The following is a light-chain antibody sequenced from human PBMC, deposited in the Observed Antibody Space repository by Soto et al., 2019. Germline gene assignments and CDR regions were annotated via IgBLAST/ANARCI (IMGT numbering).Light chain of an antibody. CDR2: QDS. V-gene: IGLV3-1*01. CDR3: QAWDSSTYVV. J-gene: IGLJ2*01. CDR1: KLGDKY. Sequence: SYELTQPPSVSVSPGQTASITCSGDKLGDKYACWYQQKPGQSPVLVIYQDSQRPSGIPERFSGSNSGNIAILTISGTQAMDEADYYCQAWDSSTYVVFGGGTKLTVL.